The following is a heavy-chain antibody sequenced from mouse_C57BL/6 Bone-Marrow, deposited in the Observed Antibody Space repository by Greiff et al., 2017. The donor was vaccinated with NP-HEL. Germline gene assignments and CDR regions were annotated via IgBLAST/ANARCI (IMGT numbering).Heavy chain of an antibody. V-gene: IGHV5-15*04. CDR2: ISNLAYSI. Sequence: EVMLVESGGGLVQPGGSLKLSCAASGFTFSDYGMAWVRQAPRKGPEWVAFISNLAYSIYYADTVTGRFTISRENAKNTLYLEMSSLRSEDTAMYYCARQSYGSPFAYWGQGTLVTVSA. J-gene: IGHJ3*01. CDR1: GFTFSDYG. CDR3: ARQSYGSPFAY. D-gene: IGHD2-1*01.